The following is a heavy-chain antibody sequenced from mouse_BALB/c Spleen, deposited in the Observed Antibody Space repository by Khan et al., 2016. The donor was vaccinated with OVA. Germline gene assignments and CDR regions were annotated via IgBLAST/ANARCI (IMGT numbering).Heavy chain of an antibody. CDR1: GYTFTDFN. J-gene: IGHJ3*01. CDR3: ARSGYGSFGF. V-gene: IGHV1S29*02. D-gene: IGHD1-2*01. Sequence: QLQQSGPELVKPGASVKISCKASGYTFTDFNLDWVKQSHGKRLEWIGYIYPNSGDTGYNQKFKTKATLTVDTSSSTAYIELRSLTSEDSAVYYCARSGYGSFGFWGQGTLVTVSA. CDR2: IYPNSGDT.